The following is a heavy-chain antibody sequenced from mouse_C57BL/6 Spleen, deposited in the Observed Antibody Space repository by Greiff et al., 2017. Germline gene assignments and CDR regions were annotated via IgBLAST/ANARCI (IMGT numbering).Heavy chain of an antibody. J-gene: IGHJ2*01. CDR2: IYPGDGDT. D-gene: IGHD1-2*01. CDR1: GYAFSSYW. Sequence: QVQLQQSGAELVKPGASVKISCKASGYAFSSYWMNWVKQRPGKGLEWIGQIYPGDGDTNYNGKFKGKATLTADKSSSTAYMQLSSLTSEDSAVYFCARRVMTYGLDYWGQGTTLTVSS. V-gene: IGHV1-80*01. CDR3: ARRVMTYGLDY.